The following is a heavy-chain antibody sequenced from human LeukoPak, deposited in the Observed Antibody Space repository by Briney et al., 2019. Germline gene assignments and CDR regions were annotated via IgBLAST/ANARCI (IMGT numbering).Heavy chain of an antibody. CDR1: GFTFSDYY. Sequence: GGSLRLSCAASGFTFSDYYMSWIRQAPGKGLEWVSYISSSSSYTNYADSVKGRFTISRDNAKNSLYLQMNSLRAEDTAVYYCAGGGPRNYFDYRGQGTLVTVSS. CDR3: AGGGPRNYFDY. CDR2: ISSSSSYT. J-gene: IGHJ4*02. V-gene: IGHV3-11*06.